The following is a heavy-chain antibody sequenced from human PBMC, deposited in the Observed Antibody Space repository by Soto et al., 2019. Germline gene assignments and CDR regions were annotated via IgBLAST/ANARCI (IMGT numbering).Heavy chain of an antibody. Sequence: GGSLRLSCAASGFTFSSYGMHWVRQAPGKGLEWVAVISYDGSNKYYADSVKGRFTISRDNSKNTLYLQMNSLRAEDTAVYYCAKDTQPGTYYDWSYYYYGMDVWGQGTTVTVSS. CDR1: GFTFSSYG. J-gene: IGHJ6*02. D-gene: IGHD3-3*01. CDR2: ISYDGSNK. CDR3: AKDTQPGTYYDWSYYYYGMDV. V-gene: IGHV3-30*18.